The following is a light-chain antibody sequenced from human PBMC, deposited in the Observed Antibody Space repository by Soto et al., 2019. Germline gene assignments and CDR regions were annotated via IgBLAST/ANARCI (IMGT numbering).Light chain of an antibody. V-gene: IGKV1-5*03. CDR2: EAS. CDR3: QQYNSYSEA. J-gene: IGKJ1*01. Sequence: DIQMTQSPSTLSVSLGDRATLTCRASQTISSYLAWYQQKPGKAPKLLIYEASTLKSGVQPRFSGSGSGTEFTLTISSLQPDDFAAYYCQQYNSYSEAFGQGTKVELK. CDR1: QTISSY.